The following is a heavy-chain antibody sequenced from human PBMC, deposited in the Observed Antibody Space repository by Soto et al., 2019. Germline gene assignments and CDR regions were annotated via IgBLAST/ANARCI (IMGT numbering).Heavy chain of an antibody. CDR3: ARHHVRGRTIAGAAEF. CDR2: FNHSGDT. J-gene: IGHJ4*02. CDR1: CGSLSGYY. Sequence: KPSETLSLTCAVYCGSLSGYYWSWIRQPPGKALEWIGEFNHSGDTNYNPSLKSRVTISVDTSKNQLFLNLSSVTAADTAMYYCARHHVRGRTIAGAAEFWGQGTLVTVSS. D-gene: IGHD1-26*01. V-gene: IGHV4-34*01.